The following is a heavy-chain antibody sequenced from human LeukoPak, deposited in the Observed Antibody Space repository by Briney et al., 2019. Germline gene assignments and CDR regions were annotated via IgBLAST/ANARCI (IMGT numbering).Heavy chain of an antibody. J-gene: IGHJ4*02. V-gene: IGHV3-53*01. CDR1: GFTFSSYW. D-gene: IGHD6-13*01. CDR2: IYSGGST. CDR3: ARGVPYDSSSWFGGSSPYFDY. Sequence: GGSLRLSCAASGFTFSSYWMSWVRQAPGKGLEWVSVIYSGGSTYYADSVKGRFTISRDNSKNTLYLQMNSLRAEDTAVYYCARGVPYDSSSWFGGSSPYFDYWGQGTLVTVSS.